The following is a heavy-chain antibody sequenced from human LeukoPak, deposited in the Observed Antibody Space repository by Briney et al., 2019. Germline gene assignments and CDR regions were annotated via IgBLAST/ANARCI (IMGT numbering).Heavy chain of an antibody. J-gene: IGHJ1*01. CDR3: TTYGSNIAEYFEH. CDR1: GGIYRRYS. Sequence: VASVKVSCKASGGIYRRYSITWVRQAPGQGLEWMGGIVPPLGTANYAQKLQGRVTITTDESTNTAYMELTSLTSEDAAVYYCTTYGSNIAEYFEHWGQGTLVSVSS. D-gene: IGHD4-23*01. V-gene: IGHV1-69*16. CDR2: IVPPLGTA.